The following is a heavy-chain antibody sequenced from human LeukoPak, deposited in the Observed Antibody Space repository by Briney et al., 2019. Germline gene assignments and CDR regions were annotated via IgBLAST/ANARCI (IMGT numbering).Heavy chain of an antibody. J-gene: IGHJ3*02. V-gene: IGHV3-11*01. D-gene: IGHD3-10*01. CDR1: GFTFSDYY. CDR2: ISSSGSTI. CDR3: ARDTPVLWFGETDAFDI. Sequence: GGSLRLSCAASGFTFSDYYMSWLRQAPGKGLEWVSYISSSGSTIDYADSVKGRFTISRDNAKNSLYLQMNSLRAEDTAVYYCARDTPVLWFGETDAFDIWGQGTMVAVSS.